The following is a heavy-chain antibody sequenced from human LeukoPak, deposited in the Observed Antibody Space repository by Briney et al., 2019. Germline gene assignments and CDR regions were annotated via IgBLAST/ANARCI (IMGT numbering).Heavy chain of an antibody. CDR2: IIEDGALR. CDR1: EFSVGSNY. D-gene: IGHD1-26*01. CDR3: ARVGKNGWDFDH. Sequence: PGGSLRLSCAASEFSVGSNYMTWVRQAPGKGLEWVANIIEDGALRYYVDSVKGRFTISRDITKKSLYLQMNSLRAEDTAVYYCARVGKNGWDFDHWGQGTLVTVSS. V-gene: IGHV3-7*01. J-gene: IGHJ4*02.